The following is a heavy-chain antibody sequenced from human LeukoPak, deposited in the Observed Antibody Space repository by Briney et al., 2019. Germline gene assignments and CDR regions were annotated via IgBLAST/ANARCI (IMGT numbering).Heavy chain of an antibody. CDR2: IRYDGSNK. V-gene: IGHV3-30*02. D-gene: IGHD2-2*01. CDR3: AKDLPPAAIPPRPAFDI. Sequence: QPGGSLRLSCAASGFTLSSYGMHWVRQAPGKGLEWVAFIRYDGSNKYYADSVKGRFTISRDNSKNTLYLQMNSLRAEDTAVYYCAKDLPPAAIPPRPAFDIWGQGTMVTVSS. J-gene: IGHJ3*02. CDR1: GFTLSSYG.